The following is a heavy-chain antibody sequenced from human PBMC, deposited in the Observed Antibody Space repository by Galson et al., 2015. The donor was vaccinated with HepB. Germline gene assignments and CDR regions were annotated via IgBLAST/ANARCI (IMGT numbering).Heavy chain of an antibody. D-gene: IGHD1-26*01. V-gene: IGHV3-48*04. CDR2: ISGRSSTV. J-gene: IGHJ4*02. Sequence: SLRLSCAASGFTFSTYSMTWVRQAPGKGLEWVSYISGRSSTVYYADSVEGRFTISRDNAKNSLYLQMNSLRAEDTAVYFCARDSRSYYENHYFDYWGQGTLVTVSS. CDR3: ARDSRSYYENHYFDY. CDR1: GFTFSTYS.